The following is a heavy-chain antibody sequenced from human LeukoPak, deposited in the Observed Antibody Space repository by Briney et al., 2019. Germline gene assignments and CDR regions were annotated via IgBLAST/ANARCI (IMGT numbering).Heavy chain of an antibody. V-gene: IGHV4-4*02. CDR3: ARDRRWELLHAFDI. D-gene: IGHD1-26*01. J-gene: IGHJ3*02. Sequence: PSGTLSLTCGVSGGSVINTNWWTWVRQPPGKGLEWIGEVHLDGRTNYNPSLESRLTMSVDVSENQVSLKLTSVTAADTAVYYCARDRRWELLHAFDIWGQGTMVTVSS. CDR1: GGSVINTNW. CDR2: VHLDGRT.